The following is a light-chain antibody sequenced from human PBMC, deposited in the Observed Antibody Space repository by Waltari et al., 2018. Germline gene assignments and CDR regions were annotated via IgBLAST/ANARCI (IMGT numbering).Light chain of an antibody. Sequence: EIVMTQSPATLSVSPGERATLSCRASQSISSNLAWYQQQPGQAPRLLIYDASTRATGIPARFSGSGSGIEFTLTISSLQSEDFALYYCQQYDVWPPYTFGQGTKLEIK. CDR2: DAS. CDR3: QQYDVWPPYT. V-gene: IGKV3-15*01. J-gene: IGKJ2*01. CDR1: QSISSN.